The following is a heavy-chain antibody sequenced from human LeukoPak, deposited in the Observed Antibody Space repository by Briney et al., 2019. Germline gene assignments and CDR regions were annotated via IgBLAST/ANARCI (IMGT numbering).Heavy chain of an antibody. CDR1: GFNFNSYR. Sequence: PGGSLRLSCAASGFNFNSYRMRRVRPAPGKGLEWVAFIRYDGSNNYYQDSVKGRFTISRDNSKNTLYLQMNRLRAEDTAVYCCAKTVPAAQSRGYSYGRLGDGFDYWGQGTLVTVSS. V-gene: IGHV3-30*02. D-gene: IGHD5-18*01. CDR3: AKTVPAAQSRGYSYGRLGDGFDY. CDR2: IRYDGSNN. J-gene: IGHJ4*02.